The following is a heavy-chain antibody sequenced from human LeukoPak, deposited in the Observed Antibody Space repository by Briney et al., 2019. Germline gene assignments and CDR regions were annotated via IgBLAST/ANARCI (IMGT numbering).Heavy chain of an antibody. CDR2: IEQDGSEK. D-gene: IGHD3-10*01. V-gene: IGHV3-7*01. CDR1: GFTFSNYW. J-gene: IGHJ4*02. Sequence: GGSQRLSCAASGFTFSNYWMSWVRQAPGKGLEWVANIEQDGSEKYYVDSVKGRFTISRDNAKNSLYLQMNSLRAEDTAVYYCARDTYYYGSGSYFFDYWGQGTLVTVSS. CDR3: ARDTYYYGSGSYFFDY.